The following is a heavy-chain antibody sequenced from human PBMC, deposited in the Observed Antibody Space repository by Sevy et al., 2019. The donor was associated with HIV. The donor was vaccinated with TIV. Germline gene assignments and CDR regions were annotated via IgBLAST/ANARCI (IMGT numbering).Heavy chain of an antibody. CDR2: IYPGDSDT. CDR3: ARRGIVVVPAAFTLTPTDAFDI. V-gene: IGHV5-51*01. J-gene: IGHJ3*02. D-gene: IGHD2-2*01. Sequence: GESLKISCKGSGYSFTSYWIGWVRQMPGKGLEWMGIIYPGDSDTRYSPSFQGQVTISADKSISTAYLQWSSLKASDTAMYYCARRGIVVVPAAFTLTPTDAFDIWGQGTMVTVSS. CDR1: GYSFTSYW.